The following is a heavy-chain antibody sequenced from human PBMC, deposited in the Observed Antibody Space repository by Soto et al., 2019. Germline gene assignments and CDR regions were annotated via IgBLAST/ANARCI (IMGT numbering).Heavy chain of an antibody. CDR2: IKQDGSEK. Sequence: GGSLRLSCAASGFTFSSYSMNWVHQAPGKGLEWVANIKQDGSEKYYVDSVKGRFTISRDNAKNSLYLQMNSLRAEDTAVYYCASVYYDSSGYYLLDYCGQGTLVTVSS. J-gene: IGHJ4*02. D-gene: IGHD3-22*01. CDR3: ASVYYDSSGYYLLDY. CDR1: GFTFSSYS. V-gene: IGHV3-7*01.